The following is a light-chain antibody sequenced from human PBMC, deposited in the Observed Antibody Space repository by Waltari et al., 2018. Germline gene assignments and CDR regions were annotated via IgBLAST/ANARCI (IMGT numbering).Light chain of an antibody. CDR1: QSLLHSNGYNY. CDR2: LGS. V-gene: IGKV2-28*01. J-gene: IGKJ2*01. Sequence: DIVMTQSPLSLPVTPGAPASISCRSSQSLLHSNGYNYLDWYLQKPGQSPQLLIYLGSNRASGVPYMFSGSGSGTDFTLKISRVEAEDVGVYYCMQALQTPKTFGQGTKLEIK. CDR3: MQALQTPKT.